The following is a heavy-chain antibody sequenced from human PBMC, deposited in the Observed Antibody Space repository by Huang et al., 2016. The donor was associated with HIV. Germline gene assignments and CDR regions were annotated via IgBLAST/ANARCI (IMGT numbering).Heavy chain of an antibody. CDR1: GVTFSSYG. V-gene: IGHV3-30*18. CDR3: AKGGSAAAVLDF. CDR2: ISYDAKTK. D-gene: IGHD6-13*01. J-gene: IGHJ4*02. Sequence: QVQLVESGGGVVQPGRSRRISCSASGVTFSSYGMHGVRRAPGKGLDGVAVISYDAKTKYYADSVKGRFSISRDNSKTTVYLQLNSLRLEDTAVYYCAKGGSAAAVLDFWGQGTLVTVSS.